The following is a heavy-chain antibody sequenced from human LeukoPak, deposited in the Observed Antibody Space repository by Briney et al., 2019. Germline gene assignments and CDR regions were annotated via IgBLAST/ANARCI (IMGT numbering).Heavy chain of an antibody. V-gene: IGHV1-69*05. CDR1: GGTFSSYA. D-gene: IGHD1-26*01. CDR3: ARALPVGANSHFDY. J-gene: IGHJ4*02. Sequence: PGSSVNASCNASGGTFSSYAISWVRQAPGQGLEWMGGIIPIFVTAKYAQQFQGRVTMTTDESTSTAYMELSSLRSEDTAVYYCARALPVGANSHFDYWGQGTLVTVSS. CDR2: IIPIFVTA.